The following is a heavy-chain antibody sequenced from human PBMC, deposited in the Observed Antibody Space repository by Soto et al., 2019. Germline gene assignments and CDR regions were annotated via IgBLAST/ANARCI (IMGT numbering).Heavy chain of an antibody. V-gene: IGHV5-10-1*01. CDR2: IVPSASQL. D-gene: IGHD2-2*01. Sequence: PGQSQKMSSHGSGYNFDGYWITRASQKSGKGLERMGRIVPSASQLYYSPSFRGLVFISVTKSIPTACLQWSSQRASDTAMYYCARQLYDSGTGPYFQSCYGSWGQLTPSTVSS. J-gene: IGHJ5*02. CDR1: GYNFDGYW. CDR3: ARQLYDSGTGPYFQSCYGS.